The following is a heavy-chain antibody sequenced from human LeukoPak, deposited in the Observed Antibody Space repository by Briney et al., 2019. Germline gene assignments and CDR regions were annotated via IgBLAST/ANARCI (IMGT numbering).Heavy chain of an antibody. CDR2: INPNSGGT. CDR1: GYTFTGYY. D-gene: IGHD2-15*01. Sequence: ASVKVSCKASGYTFTGYYMHWVRQAPGQGLEWMGWINPNSGGTNYAQKFQGRVTMTRDTFISTAYMELSRLRSDDTAVYYCARGILGVEIIVVVVAAWSNYGMDVWVQGTTVTVSS. CDR3: ARGILGVEIIVVVVAAWSNYGMDV. J-gene: IGHJ6*02. V-gene: IGHV1-2*02.